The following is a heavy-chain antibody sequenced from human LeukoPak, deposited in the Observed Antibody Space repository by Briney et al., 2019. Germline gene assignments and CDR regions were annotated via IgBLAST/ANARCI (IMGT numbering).Heavy chain of an antibody. CDR2: IRSSGSII. V-gene: IGHV3-48*01. CDR3: VRDVHGSGSFV. CDR1: GFTLSSYS. Sequence: QTGGSLRLSCAASGFTLSSYSMNWVRQAPGKGLEWISYIRSSGSIINYAESVKGRFTISRDNAKSSLYLQMNSLRAEDTAVYYCVRDVHGSGSFVWGQGTLVTVSS. J-gene: IGHJ4*02. D-gene: IGHD3-10*01.